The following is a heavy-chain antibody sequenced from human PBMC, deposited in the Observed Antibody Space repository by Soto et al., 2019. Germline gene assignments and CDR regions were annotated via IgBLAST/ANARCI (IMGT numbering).Heavy chain of an antibody. V-gene: IGHV1-18*01. CDR3: VMVDNYVTPTPQDV. CDR1: GYIFVNYG. J-gene: IGHJ6*02. Sequence: QVQLVQSGDEVKKPGASVKVSCKASGYIFVNYGIAWVRQAPGHGLEWMGWISHHTGNTHSATKIQGRLTMTTDTSTSTAYMDLGSLTSDDTAVYYCVMVDNYVTPTPQDVWGQGTTVTVS. D-gene: IGHD3-16*01. CDR2: ISHHTGNT.